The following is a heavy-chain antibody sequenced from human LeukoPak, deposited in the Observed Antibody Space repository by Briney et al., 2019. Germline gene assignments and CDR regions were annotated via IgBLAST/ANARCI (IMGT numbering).Heavy chain of an antibody. CDR2: IIPIFGTA. Sequence: SVKVSCEASGGTFRSYAISWVRQAPGQGLEWMGRIIPIFGTANYAQKFQGRVTITTDESTSTAYMELSSLRSEDTAVYYCARGGYSYGYGEDWGQGTLVTVSS. V-gene: IGHV1-69*05. CDR3: ARGGYSYGYGED. D-gene: IGHD5-18*01. CDR1: GGTFRSYA. J-gene: IGHJ4*02.